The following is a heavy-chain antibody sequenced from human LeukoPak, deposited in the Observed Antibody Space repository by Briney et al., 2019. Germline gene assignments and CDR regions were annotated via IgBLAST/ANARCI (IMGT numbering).Heavy chain of an antibody. J-gene: IGHJ5*02. CDR2: INPNSGDT. Sequence: ASVKVSCKASGYTFTGYYMDWVRQAPGQGLEWMGWINPNSGDTNYAQKFQGRVTMTRDTSISTAYMEMSGLRSDDTAVYYCARGGVGATWFDPWGQGTLVTVSS. CDR3: ARGGVGATWFDP. V-gene: IGHV1-2*02. D-gene: IGHD1-26*01. CDR1: GYTFTGYY.